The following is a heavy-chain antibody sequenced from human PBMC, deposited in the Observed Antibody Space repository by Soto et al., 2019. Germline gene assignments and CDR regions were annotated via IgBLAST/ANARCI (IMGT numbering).Heavy chain of an antibody. CDR2: ITTSGSDI. J-gene: IGHJ5*02. Sequence: GGSLRLSCAVSGFTFNSYSMNWVRQAPGKGLEWVSSITTSGSDIYYADSVKGRFTISRDNAKNSLFLQMNSLRVEDTAVYYCARARSLYYDTVGYSSGFYTWGQGTLLTVSA. CDR1: GFTFNSYS. V-gene: IGHV3-21*01. CDR3: ARARSLYYDTVGYSSGFYT. D-gene: IGHD3-22*01.